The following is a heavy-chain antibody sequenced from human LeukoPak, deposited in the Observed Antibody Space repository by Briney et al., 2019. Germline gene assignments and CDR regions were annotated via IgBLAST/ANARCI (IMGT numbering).Heavy chain of an antibody. V-gene: IGHV4-61*02. CDR1: GGSISSGSYY. CDR3: ARAIVVTNWFDP. D-gene: IGHD5-12*01. Sequence: SQTLSLTCTVSGGSISSGSYYWSWIRQLAGKGLEWIGRIYTSGSTNYNPSLKSRVTISVDTSKNQFSLKLSSVTAADTAVYYCARAIVVTNWFDPWGQGTLVTVSS. CDR2: IYTSGST. J-gene: IGHJ5*02.